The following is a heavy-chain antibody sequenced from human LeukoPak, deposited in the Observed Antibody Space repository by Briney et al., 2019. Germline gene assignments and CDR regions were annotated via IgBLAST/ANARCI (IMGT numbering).Heavy chain of an antibody. CDR3: AKLHCSSTSCHILIPYFDY. D-gene: IGHD2-2*01. Sequence: GGSLRLSCAASGFTFSSYAMSWVRQAPGKGLEWVSAISGSGGSTYYADSVKGRFTISRNNSKNTLYLQMNSLRAEDTAVYYCAKLHCSSTSCHILIPYFDYWGQGTLVTVSS. CDR2: ISGSGGST. J-gene: IGHJ4*02. CDR1: GFTFSSYA. V-gene: IGHV3-23*01.